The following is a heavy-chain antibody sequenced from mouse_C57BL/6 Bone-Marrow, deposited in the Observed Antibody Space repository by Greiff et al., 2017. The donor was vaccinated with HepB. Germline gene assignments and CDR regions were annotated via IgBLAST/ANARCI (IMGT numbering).Heavy chain of an antibody. CDR2: IDPSDSYT. D-gene: IGHD2-4*01. J-gene: IGHJ3*01. Sequence: VQLQQPGAELVRPGTSVKLSCKASGYTFTSYWMHWVKQRPGQGLEWIGVIDPSDSYTNYNQKFKGKATLTVDTSSSTAYMQLSSLTSEDSAVYYCARPLYDYDGFAYWGQGTLVTVSA. V-gene: IGHV1-59*01. CDR1: GYTFTSYW. CDR3: ARPLYDYDGFAY.